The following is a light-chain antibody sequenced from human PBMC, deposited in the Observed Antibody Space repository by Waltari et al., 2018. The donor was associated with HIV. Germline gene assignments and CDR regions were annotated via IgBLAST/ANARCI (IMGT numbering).Light chain of an antibody. Sequence: QSVLTQPPSASGTPGQRVSISCSGSSSNIGSNYVYWYQQLPGTAPKLLMYRNDERPSGVPDRFSGSKSGTSASLAISGLRSEDEADYYCTAWDDSLSAWVFGGGTKLTVL. CDR2: RND. J-gene: IGLJ3*02. CDR3: TAWDDSLSAWV. V-gene: IGLV1-47*01. CDR1: SSNIGSNY.